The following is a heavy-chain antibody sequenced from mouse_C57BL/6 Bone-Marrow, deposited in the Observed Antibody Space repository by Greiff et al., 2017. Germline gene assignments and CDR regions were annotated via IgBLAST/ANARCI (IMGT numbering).Heavy chain of an antibody. CDR2: IYPRSGNT. CDR3: ARSGLRYYYGSSS. J-gene: IGHJ2*01. CDR1: GYTFTSYG. D-gene: IGHD1-1*01. V-gene: IGHV1-81*01. Sequence: VQLQQSGAELARPGASVKLSCKASGYTFTSYGISWVKQRTGQGLEWIGEIYPRSGNTYYNEKFKGKATLTADKSASTAYMELRSLTSEDSAVYVCARSGLRYYYGSSSWGQGTTLTVSS.